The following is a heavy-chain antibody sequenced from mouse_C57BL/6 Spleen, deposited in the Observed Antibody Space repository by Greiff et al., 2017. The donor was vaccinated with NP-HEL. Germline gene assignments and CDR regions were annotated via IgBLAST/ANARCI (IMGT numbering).Heavy chain of an antibody. D-gene: IGHD2-12*01. CDR3: AREGDYINWYFDV. J-gene: IGHJ1*03. Sequence: QVQLKESGAELVRPGTSVKMSCKASGYTFTNYWIGWAKQRPGHGLAWLGDIYPGGGYTNYNEKFKGKATLTADKSSSTAYMQCSSLTSEDSAVYYGAREGDYINWYFDVWGTGTTVTVSS. CDR1: GYTFTNYW. V-gene: IGHV1-63*01. CDR2: IYPGGGYT.